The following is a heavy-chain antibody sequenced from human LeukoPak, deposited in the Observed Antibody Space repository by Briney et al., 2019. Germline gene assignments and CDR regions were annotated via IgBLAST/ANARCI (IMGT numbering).Heavy chain of an antibody. Sequence: GGSLRLSCAASGFTFSSYSMNWVRQAPGKGLQWVSSISSSSSYIYYADSVKGRFTISRDNAKNSLYLQMNSLRAEDTAVYYCARDPQNSSSQRRSAWGQGTLVTVSS. D-gene: IGHD6-6*01. V-gene: IGHV3-21*01. CDR1: GFTFSSYS. J-gene: IGHJ5*02. CDR2: ISSSSSYI. CDR3: ARDPQNSSSQRRSA.